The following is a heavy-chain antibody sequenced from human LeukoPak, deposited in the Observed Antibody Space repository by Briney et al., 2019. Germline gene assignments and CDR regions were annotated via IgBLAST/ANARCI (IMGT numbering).Heavy chain of an antibody. CDR3: AAPLHANFGVVIGYYGMDV. J-gene: IGHJ6*02. CDR1: GFTFTSSA. D-gene: IGHD3-3*01. CDR2: IVVGSGNT. Sequence: SVKVSCKASGFTFTSSAVQWVRQARGQRLEWIGWIVVGSGNTNYAQKLQERVTITRDMSTSTAYMELSSLRSEDTAVYYCAAPLHANFGVVIGYYGMDVWGQGTTVTVSS. V-gene: IGHV1-58*01.